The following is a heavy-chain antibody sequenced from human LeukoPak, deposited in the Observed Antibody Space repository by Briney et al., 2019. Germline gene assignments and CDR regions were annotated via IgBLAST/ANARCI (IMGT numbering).Heavy chain of an antibody. Sequence: PSETLSLTCAVYGGSFSGHYGSWVRQPPGKGLEWIGEINDSGSTSYNPSLKSRVTISVDTSNNQFSLKLSSVTAADTAVYYCARDNSVEDTAWWFDPWGQGTLVTVSS. D-gene: IGHD4-23*01. CDR2: INDSGST. CDR1: GGSFSGHY. CDR3: ARDNSVEDTAWWFDP. J-gene: IGHJ5*02. V-gene: IGHV4-34*01.